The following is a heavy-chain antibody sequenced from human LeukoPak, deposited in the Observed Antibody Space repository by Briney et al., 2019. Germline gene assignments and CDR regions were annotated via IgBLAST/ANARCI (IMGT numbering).Heavy chain of an antibody. CDR3: ARFGDPSTTLGH. CDR2: IRQDGNWR. CDR1: GFTFSRHW. V-gene: IGHV3-7*01. Sequence: PGGSLRLSCAASGFTFSRHWMSWVRQAPGKGLEWVAHIRQDGNWRHHVDSVKGRFTISRDNAKNSLYLQMSSLRVEDTAVYYCARFGDPSTTLGHWGQGTRVTVSS. J-gene: IGHJ1*01. D-gene: IGHD3-16*01.